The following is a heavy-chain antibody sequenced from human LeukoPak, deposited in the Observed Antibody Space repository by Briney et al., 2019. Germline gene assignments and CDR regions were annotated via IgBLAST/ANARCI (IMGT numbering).Heavy chain of an antibody. Sequence: GGSLRLSCAASGLTFSTYWMTWVRQAPGKGLEWVANIKGDGSEKYYVDSVKGRFTISRDNSKDTLYLQMNSLRAEDTAVYYCPKPPWSLGGLVLYFQHWGQGTLVTVSS. D-gene: IGHD3-16*01. CDR2: IKGDGSEK. CDR1: GLTFSTYW. CDR3: PKPPWSLGGLVLYFQH. V-gene: IGHV3-7*02. J-gene: IGHJ1*01.